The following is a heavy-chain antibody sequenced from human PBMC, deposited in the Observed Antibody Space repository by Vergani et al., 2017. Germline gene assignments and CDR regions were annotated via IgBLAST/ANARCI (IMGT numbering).Heavy chain of an antibody. D-gene: IGHD4-23*01. Sequence: EVQLVESGGGLVKPGGSLRLSCAASGFTFSSYSMNWVRQAPGKGLEWVSSISSSSSYIYYADSVKGRFTISRDNAKNSLYLQMNRLRAEDTAVYYCAGLTTVVTPGLDYWGQGTLVTVSS. CDR1: GFTFSSYS. V-gene: IGHV3-21*01. CDR3: AGLTTVVTPGLDY. J-gene: IGHJ4*02. CDR2: ISSSSSYI.